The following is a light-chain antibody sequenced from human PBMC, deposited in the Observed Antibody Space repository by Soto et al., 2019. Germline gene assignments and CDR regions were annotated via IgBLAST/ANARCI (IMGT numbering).Light chain of an antibody. Sequence: QSALTQPPSVSGAPGQSITISCNGTSSDVGSYNRVSWYQQPPGTAPKVMIYEVSNRPSGVPDRFSGSKSGNTASLTISGLQPEDEADYYCYSSKSSNTYVFGTGTKVTVL. CDR1: SSDVGSYNR. CDR3: YSSKSSNTYV. V-gene: IGLV2-18*02. J-gene: IGLJ1*01. CDR2: EVS.